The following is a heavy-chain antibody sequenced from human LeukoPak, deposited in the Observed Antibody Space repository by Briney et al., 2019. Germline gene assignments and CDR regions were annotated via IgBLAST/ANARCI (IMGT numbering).Heavy chain of an antibody. V-gene: IGHV4-30-4*01. CDR2: IYYSGST. J-gene: IGHJ4*02. D-gene: IGHD4-17*01. CDR3: ARGVPVTTEFDY. CDR1: GGSISSGDYY. Sequence: PSETLSLTCTVSGGSISSGDYYWSWIRQPPGKGLEWIGYIYYSGSTYYNPSLKSRVTISVDTSKNQFSLKLSSVTAADTAVYYCARGVPVTTEFDYWGQGTLVTVSS.